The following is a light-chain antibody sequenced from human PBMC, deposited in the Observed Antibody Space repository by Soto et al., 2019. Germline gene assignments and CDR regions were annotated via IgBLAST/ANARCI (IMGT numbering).Light chain of an antibody. Sequence: EIVLIQSPATLSLSPGERATLSCRASQSVSSYLAWYQQKPGQAPRLLIYDASNRATGIPARFSGSGSGTEFTLTISSLEPEDFAVYYCQQRSTFGQGTRLEIK. V-gene: IGKV3-11*01. CDR1: QSVSSY. J-gene: IGKJ5*01. CDR2: DAS. CDR3: QQRST.